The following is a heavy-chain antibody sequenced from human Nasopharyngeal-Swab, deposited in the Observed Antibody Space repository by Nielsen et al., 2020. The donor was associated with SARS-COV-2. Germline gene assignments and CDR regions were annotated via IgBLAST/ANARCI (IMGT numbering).Heavy chain of an antibody. D-gene: IGHD5-24*01. CDR3: ARQGVRDGYNFDY. V-gene: IGHV4-39*01. J-gene: IGHJ4*02. CDR2: IDYSGST. CDR1: GGSISSSSYY. Sequence: PETLSLTCTVSGGSISSSSYYRGWIRQPPGKGLEWIGSIDYSGSTNYNPSLKSPVTISGHTSKNQFAQKPSFVTAADTTVYYCARQGVRDGYNFDYWGQGTLVTVSS.